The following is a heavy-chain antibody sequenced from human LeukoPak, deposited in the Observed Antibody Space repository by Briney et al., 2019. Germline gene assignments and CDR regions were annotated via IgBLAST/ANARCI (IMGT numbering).Heavy chain of an antibody. D-gene: IGHD3-9*01. Sequence: ASVKVSCKASGYTFTSYDINWVRQATGQGLEWMGWMNPNSGNTGYAQKFQGRVTMTRNTSISTAYMELSSLRSEDTAVYYCARGFRRYGILTGRGGYYFDYWGQGTLVTVSS. CDR3: ARGFRRYGILTGRGGYYFDY. CDR1: GYTFTSYD. J-gene: IGHJ4*02. V-gene: IGHV1-8*01. CDR2: MNPNSGNT.